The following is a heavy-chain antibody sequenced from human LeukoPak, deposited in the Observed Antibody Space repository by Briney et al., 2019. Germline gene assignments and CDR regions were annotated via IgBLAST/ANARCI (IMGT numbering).Heavy chain of an antibody. CDR1: GFTFGTYG. D-gene: IGHD3-22*01. CDR3: AKLGYLHYYDSSGPDY. J-gene: IGHJ4*02. Sequence: PGGSLRLSCAASGFTFGTYGMHWVRQAPGKGLEWVAFIRNDGSDKYYADSVKGRCTISRDNSKKTLYLQMNSLRAEDTAIYYCAKLGYLHYYDSSGPDYWGQGTLVTVSS. CDR2: IRNDGSDK. V-gene: IGHV3-30*02.